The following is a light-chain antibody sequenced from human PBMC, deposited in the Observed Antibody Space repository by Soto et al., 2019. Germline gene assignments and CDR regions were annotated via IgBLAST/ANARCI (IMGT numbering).Light chain of an antibody. CDR2: EVS. CDR1: SSDVGGYNF. CDR3: SSYAGSNIVV. V-gene: IGLV2-8*01. J-gene: IGLJ2*01. Sequence: QSVLTQPPSASGSPGQPVTISCTGTSSDVGGYNFVSWYQQHPAKAPKLMIYEVSERPSGVPDRFSGSKSGNTASLTVSGLQAEDEADYYCSSYAGSNIVVFGGGTKLTVL.